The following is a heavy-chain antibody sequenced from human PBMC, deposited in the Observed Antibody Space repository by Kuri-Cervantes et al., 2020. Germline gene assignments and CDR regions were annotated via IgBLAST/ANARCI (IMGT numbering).Heavy chain of an antibody. CDR2: IYHSGST. J-gene: IGHJ4*02. V-gene: IGHV4-38-2*01. D-gene: IGHD4-17*01. Sequence: SETLSPTCAVSGYSISSGYYWGWIRQPPGKGLEWIGSIYHSGSTYYNPSLKSRVTISVDTSKNQFSLKLSSVTAADTAVYYCARGGTDYGDRIIDYWGQGTLVTVSS. CDR3: ARGGTDYGDRIIDY. CDR1: GYSISSGYY.